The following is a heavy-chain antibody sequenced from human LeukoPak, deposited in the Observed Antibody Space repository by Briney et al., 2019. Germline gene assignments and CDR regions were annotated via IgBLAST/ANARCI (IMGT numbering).Heavy chain of an antibody. V-gene: IGHV4-34*01. D-gene: IGHD5-24*01. J-gene: IGHJ4*02. CDR3: ARAPQRRLQNYFDY. CDR2: INHSGST. Sequence: PSETLSLTCAVYGGSFSGYYWSWIRQPPGKGLEWIGEINHSGSTNYNPSLKSRVTISADTSKNQFSLRLSSVTAADTAVYYCARAPQRRLQNYFDYWGQGTLVTVSS. CDR1: GGSFSGYY.